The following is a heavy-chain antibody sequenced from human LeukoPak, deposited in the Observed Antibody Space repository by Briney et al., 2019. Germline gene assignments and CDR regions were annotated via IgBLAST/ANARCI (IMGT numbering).Heavy chain of an antibody. V-gene: IGHV1-18*01. CDR2: ISAYNGNT. Sequence: ASVKVSCKASGYTFTSYGISWVRQAPGQGLECMGWISAYNGNTNYAQKLQGRVTMTTDTSTSTAYMELRSLRSDDTAVYYCARAARGVVVPAAFVYWGQGTLVTVSS. D-gene: IGHD2-2*01. CDR1: GYTFTSYG. CDR3: ARAARGVVVPAAFVY. J-gene: IGHJ4*02.